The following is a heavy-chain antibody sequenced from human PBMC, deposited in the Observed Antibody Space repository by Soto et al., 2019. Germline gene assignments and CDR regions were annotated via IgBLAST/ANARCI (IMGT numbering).Heavy chain of an antibody. Sequence: PRESLKISCKGSGYSFTSYWISWVRQMPGKGLEWMGRIDPSDSYTNYSPSFQGHVTISADKSISTAYLQWSSLKASDTAMYYCARLSKVVVAVYGMDVWGQGTTVTVSS. D-gene: IGHD2-15*01. CDR2: IDPSDSYT. CDR1: GYSFTSYW. V-gene: IGHV5-10-1*01. J-gene: IGHJ6*02. CDR3: ARLSKVVVAVYGMDV.